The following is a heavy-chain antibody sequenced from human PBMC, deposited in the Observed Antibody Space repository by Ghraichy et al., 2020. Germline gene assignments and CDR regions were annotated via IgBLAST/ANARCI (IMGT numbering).Heavy chain of an antibody. J-gene: IGHJ4*02. V-gene: IGHV3-21*06. D-gene: IGHD3-9*01. Sequence: GESLNISCAASGFTFSSYSMNWVRQAPGKGLEWVSSITSSSSSIYYADSVKGRFTISRDNAKSSLYLQMNSLRAEDTAVYYCATYYDTWTSSYSDYWGQGTLVTVSS. CDR2: ITSSSSSI. CDR1: GFTFSSYS. CDR3: ATYYDTWTSSYSDY.